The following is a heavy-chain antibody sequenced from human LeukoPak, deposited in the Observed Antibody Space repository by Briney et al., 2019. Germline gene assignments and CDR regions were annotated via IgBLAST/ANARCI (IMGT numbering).Heavy chain of an antibody. CDR3: ARRPPTNWGLDY. CDR2: IYSGGST. D-gene: IGHD7-27*01. Sequence: PGGSLRLSCAVSGFTVSSNYMSWVRQAPGRGLEWVSIIYSGGSTYYGDSVKGRFTISRDNSKNTLYLQMNSLRAEDTAVYYCARRPPTNWGLDYWGQGTLVTVSS. CDR1: GFTVSSNY. J-gene: IGHJ4*02. V-gene: IGHV3-53*01.